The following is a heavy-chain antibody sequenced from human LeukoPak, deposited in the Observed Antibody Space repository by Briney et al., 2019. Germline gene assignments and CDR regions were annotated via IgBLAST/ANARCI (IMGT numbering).Heavy chain of an antibody. V-gene: IGHV1-18*01. J-gene: IGHJ4*02. CDR2: ISGYNGNT. D-gene: IGHD6-19*01. Sequence: ASVKVSCKTSGYTFTSYGTSWVRQAPGQGLEWMGWISGYNGNTNYAQRFQGRVTMTTDTSTSTAYMELRSLRSDDTAVYYCARPGVAGPLDYWGQGTLVTVSS. CDR3: ARPGVAGPLDY. CDR1: GYTFTSYG.